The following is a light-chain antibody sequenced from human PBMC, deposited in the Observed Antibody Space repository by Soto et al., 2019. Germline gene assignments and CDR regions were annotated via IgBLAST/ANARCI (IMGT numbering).Light chain of an antibody. J-gene: IGKJ2*01. CDR1: QSVRTW. Sequence: DIQMTQSPSTVSASVGDGVTITCRASQSVRTWLAWYQQKPGKAPKLLIYDASTLESGVSSGFSGSGSGTEFTLTSSSLQPDDFATYYCQQYNSYPYTFGQGTKLEIK. V-gene: IGKV1-5*01. CDR2: DAS. CDR3: QQYNSYPYT.